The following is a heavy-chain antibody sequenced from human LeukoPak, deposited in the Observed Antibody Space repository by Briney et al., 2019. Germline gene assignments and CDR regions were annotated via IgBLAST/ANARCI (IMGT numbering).Heavy chain of an antibody. CDR1: GFTFSSYA. Sequence: GGSLRLSCAASGFTFSSYAMSWVRQAPGKGLEWVSAISGSGGSTYYADSVKDRFTISRDNSKNTLYLQMNSLRAEDTAVYYCAKDQFDSMIQPSFDYWGQGTLVTVSS. V-gene: IGHV3-23*01. J-gene: IGHJ4*02. CDR3: AKDQFDSMIQPSFDY. D-gene: IGHD3-22*01. CDR2: ISGSGGST.